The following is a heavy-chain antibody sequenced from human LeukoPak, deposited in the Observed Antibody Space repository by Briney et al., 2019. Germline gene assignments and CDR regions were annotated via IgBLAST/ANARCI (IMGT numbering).Heavy chain of an antibody. CDR1: GVSISRYY. CDR2: ICYSGST. J-gene: IGHJ5*02. CDR3: ARYWRGYCSGTSSYNWFDP. Sequence: SETLSLTCTVSGVSISRYYWSWIRQPPGKGLEGIGYICYSGSTNYNPSLKSRVTISLDTSKNQFSLKLSSVTAAETAVYYCARYWRGYCSGTSSYNWFDPWGKGTLVTVSS. D-gene: IGHD2-15*01. V-gene: IGHV4-59*01.